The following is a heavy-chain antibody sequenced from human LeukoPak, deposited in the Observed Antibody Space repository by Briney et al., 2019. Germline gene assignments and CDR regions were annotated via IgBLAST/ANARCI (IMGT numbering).Heavy chain of an antibody. CDR3: ATAIAVAGDFDY. CDR2: INSDGSST. CDR1: GFTFSTYW. Sequence: AGGSLRLSCAASGFTFSTYWMHWVRQPPGKGLVWVSRINSDGSSTSYADSVKGRFTISRDNAKNTLYLQMNSLRAEDTAVYYCATAIAVAGDFDYWGQGTPVTVSS. V-gene: IGHV3-74*01. J-gene: IGHJ4*02. D-gene: IGHD6-19*01.